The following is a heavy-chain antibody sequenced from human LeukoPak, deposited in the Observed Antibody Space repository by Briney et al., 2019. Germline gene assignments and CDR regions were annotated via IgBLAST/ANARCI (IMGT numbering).Heavy chain of an antibody. CDR3: ARQLGGSSGYYFDY. J-gene: IGHJ4*02. V-gene: IGHV3-21*01. D-gene: IGHD3-22*01. Sequence: PGGSLRPSCAASGFTFSSYSMNWVRQAPGKGLEWVSSISSSSSYLYYADSVKGRFTISRDNAKNSLYLQMNSLRAEDTAVYYCARQLGGSSGYYFDYWGQGTLVTVSS. CDR2: ISSSSSYL. CDR1: GFTFSSYS.